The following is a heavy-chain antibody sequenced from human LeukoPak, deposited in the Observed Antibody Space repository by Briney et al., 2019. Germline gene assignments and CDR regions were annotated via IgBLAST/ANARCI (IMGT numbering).Heavy chain of an antibody. Sequence: GRSLRLSCAASGFTFSSYAMHWVRQAPGKGLEWVAVISYDGSNKYYADSVKGRFTTSRDNSKNTLYLQMNSLRAEDTAVYYCARDRWLQFGPFDYWGQGTLVTVSS. D-gene: IGHD5-24*01. V-gene: IGHV3-30-3*01. CDR2: ISYDGSNK. CDR3: ARDRWLQFGPFDY. CDR1: GFTFSSYA. J-gene: IGHJ4*02.